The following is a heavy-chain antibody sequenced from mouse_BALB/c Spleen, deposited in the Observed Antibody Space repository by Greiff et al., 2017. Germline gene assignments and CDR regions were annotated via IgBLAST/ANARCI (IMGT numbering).Heavy chain of an antibody. J-gene: IGHJ2*01. V-gene: IGHV1-14*01. CDR1: GYTFTSYV. D-gene: IGHD1-1*01. CDR2: INPYNDGT. CDR3: ARCTTDYYFDY. Sequence: VQLKQSGPELVKPGASVKMSRKASGYTFTSYVMHWVKQKPGQGLVWIGYINPYNDGTKYNEKFKGKATLTSDKSSSTAYMELSSLTSEDSAVYYCARCTTDYYFDYWGQGTTLTVSS.